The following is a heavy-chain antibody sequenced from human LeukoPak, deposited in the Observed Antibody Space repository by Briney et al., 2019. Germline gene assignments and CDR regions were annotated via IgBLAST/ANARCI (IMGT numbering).Heavy chain of an antibody. Sequence: GGSLRLSCAASGFTFSSYAMSWVRQAPGKGLEWVSTISGSGGSAYHADSVKGRFTISRDNSKNTLYLQMNSLRAEDTAVYYCARAATDYGDSPAYWGQGTLVTVSS. CDR3: ARAATDYGDSPAY. CDR1: GFTFSSYA. CDR2: ISGSGGSA. V-gene: IGHV3-23*01. D-gene: IGHD4-17*01. J-gene: IGHJ4*02.